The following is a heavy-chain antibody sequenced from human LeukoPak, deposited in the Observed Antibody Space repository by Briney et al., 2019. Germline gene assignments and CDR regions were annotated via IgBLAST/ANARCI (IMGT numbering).Heavy chain of an antibody. D-gene: IGHD3-16*01. V-gene: IGHV3-23*01. CDR1: GFTFSSYA. Sequence: GSLRLSCAASGFTFSSYAMSWVRQAPGKGLEWVSAISGSGGSTYYADSVKGRFTISRDNAKNSLYLQMNSLRAEDTAVYYCSTVNHYALESWGQGTPVTVSS. CDR3: STVNHYALES. J-gene: IGHJ4*02. CDR2: ISGSGGST.